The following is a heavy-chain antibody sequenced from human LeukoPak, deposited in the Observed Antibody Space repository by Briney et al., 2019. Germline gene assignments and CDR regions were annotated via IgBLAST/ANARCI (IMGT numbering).Heavy chain of an antibody. V-gene: IGHV4-38-2*02. J-gene: IGHJ4*02. Sequence: PSETLSLTCTVSGYSISSGYYWGWIRPPPGKGLEWIGSIYHSGSTYYNPSLKSRVTISVDTSKNQFSLKLSSVTAADTAVYYCARGSFGQWLVLGDFDYWGQGTLVTVSS. D-gene: IGHD6-19*01. CDR2: IYHSGST. CDR1: GYSISSGYY. CDR3: ARGSFGQWLVLGDFDY.